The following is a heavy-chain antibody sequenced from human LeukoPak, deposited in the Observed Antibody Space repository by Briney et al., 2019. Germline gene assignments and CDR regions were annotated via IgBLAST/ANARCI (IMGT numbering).Heavy chain of an antibody. CDR1: GFTFSSYA. J-gene: IGHJ2*01. CDR3: AKDVRSGWLQAFDL. D-gene: IGHD5-12*01. CDR2: ISGSIGST. V-gene: IGHV3-23*01. Sequence: PGGSLRLSCAASGFTFSSYAMSWVRQAPGKGLEWVSAISGSIGSTYYAGSVKGRFTISRDNSKNTLYLEMNSLRAEDTALYYCAKDVRSGWLQAFDLWGRGTLVTVSS.